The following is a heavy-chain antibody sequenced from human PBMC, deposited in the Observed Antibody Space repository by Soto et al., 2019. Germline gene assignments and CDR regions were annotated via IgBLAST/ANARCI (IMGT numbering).Heavy chain of an antibody. V-gene: IGHV4-59*01. CDR1: GGSISSYY. CDR3: ERVRGDIVATIELDY. D-gene: IGHD5-12*01. J-gene: IGHJ4*02. CDR2: IYYSGST. Sequence: SETLSLTCTVSGGSISSYYWSWIRQPPGKGLEWIGYIYYSGSTNYNPSLKSRVTISVDTSKNQFSLKLSSVTAADTAVYYCERVRGDIVATIELDYWGPGTLVTVSS.